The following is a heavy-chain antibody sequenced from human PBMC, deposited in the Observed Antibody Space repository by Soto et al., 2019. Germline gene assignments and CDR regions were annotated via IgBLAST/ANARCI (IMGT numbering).Heavy chain of an antibody. D-gene: IGHD5-18*01. V-gene: IGHV3-21*01. CDR1: GFTFSIYS. J-gene: IGHJ5*02. Sequence: GGSLRLSCAASGFTFSIYSMNWVRQAPGKGLEWVSSISSSSTYIYYADSVKGRFTISRDNAKNALYLQMKSLRAEDTAVYYCARDSYGWSFDPWGRGTLVTVSS. CDR2: ISSSSTYI. CDR3: ARDSYGWSFDP.